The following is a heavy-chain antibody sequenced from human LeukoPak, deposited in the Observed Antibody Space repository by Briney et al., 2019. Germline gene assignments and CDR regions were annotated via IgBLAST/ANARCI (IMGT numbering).Heavy chain of an antibody. V-gene: IGHV4-59*08. CDR3: ATGLGPYYFDY. Sequence: SETLSLTCTVSGGSISSYYWSWIRQPPGKGLEWIGYIYYSGSINYNPSLKSRVTISVDTSKNQFSLKLSSVTAADTAVYYCATGLGPYYFDYWGQGTLVTVSS. CDR1: GGSISSYY. J-gene: IGHJ4*02. D-gene: IGHD3-16*01. CDR2: IYYSGSI.